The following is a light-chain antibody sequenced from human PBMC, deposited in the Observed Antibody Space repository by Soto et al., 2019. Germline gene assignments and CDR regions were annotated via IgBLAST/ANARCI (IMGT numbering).Light chain of an antibody. Sequence: EIVLTQSPGTLSLCPGERATLSCRASQSVSSTYLAWYQQKPGQAPRLLIYGASSRATGIPDRFSGSGSGTDFTLTISRLEPEDFAVYYCQQYGNSIYTFGQGTKLEIK. CDR2: GAS. J-gene: IGKJ2*01. CDR1: QSVSSTY. V-gene: IGKV3-20*01. CDR3: QQYGNSIYT.